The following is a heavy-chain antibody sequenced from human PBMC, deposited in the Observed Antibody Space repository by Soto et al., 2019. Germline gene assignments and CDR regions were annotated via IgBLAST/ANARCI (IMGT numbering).Heavy chain of an antibody. CDR3: ARHGSN. J-gene: IGHJ4*02. V-gene: IGHV4-39*01. CDR2: IYYRGIT. CDR1: GVSISNSSYY. Sequence: QLQLQESGPGLVKPSETLSLTFTVSGVSISNSSYYWGWIRRPPGKGLEWIGTIYYRGITYYNPSLKSRVTISVDTSKNQCSLKLTSVTAAETAVYYCARHGSNWGQGTLVTVSS.